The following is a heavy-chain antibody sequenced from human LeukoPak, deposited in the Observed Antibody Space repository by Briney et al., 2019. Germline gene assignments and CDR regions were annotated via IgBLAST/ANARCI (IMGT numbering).Heavy chain of an antibody. J-gene: IGHJ5*02. D-gene: IGHD5-24*01. CDR1: GYTFTSYY. V-gene: IGHV1-46*01. Sequence: ASVKVSCKASGYTFTSYYVHWVRQAPGQGLEWMGIINPSGGSTSYAQKFQGRVTMTRDMSTSTVYMELSSLRSEDTAVYYCARRLVSTRWHGNWFDPWGQGTLVTVSS. CDR2: INPSGGST. CDR3: ARRLVSTRWHGNWFDP.